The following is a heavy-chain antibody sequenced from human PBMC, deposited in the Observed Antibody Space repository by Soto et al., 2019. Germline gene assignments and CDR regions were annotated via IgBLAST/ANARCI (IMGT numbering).Heavy chain of an antibody. CDR1: GFTFSNYA. CDR3: AKVPLVATGRFDS. Sequence: GGSLRLSCAGSGFTFSNYAMSWVRQAPGKGLAWVSAISGSGGSTYYTDSVKGRFTISRDNSKNTLYLQMNSLRAEDTALYYCAKVPLVATGRFDSWGQGTLVTVSS. J-gene: IGHJ4*02. D-gene: IGHD2-15*01. CDR2: ISGSGGST. V-gene: IGHV3-23*01.